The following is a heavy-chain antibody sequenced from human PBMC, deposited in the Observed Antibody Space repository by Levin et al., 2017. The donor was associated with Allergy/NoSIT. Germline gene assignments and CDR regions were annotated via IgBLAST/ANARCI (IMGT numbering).Heavy chain of an antibody. D-gene: IGHD6-13*01. V-gene: IGHV1-69*13. J-gene: IGHJ5*02. Sequence: SVKVSCKASGGTFSSYAISWVRQAPGQGLEWMGGIIPIFGTANYAQKFQGRVTITADESTSTAYMELSSLRSEDTAVYYCARASDPGRSSSWYWFDPWGQGTLVTVSS. CDR2: IIPIFGTA. CDR3: ARASDPGRSSSWYWFDP. CDR1: GGTFSSYA.